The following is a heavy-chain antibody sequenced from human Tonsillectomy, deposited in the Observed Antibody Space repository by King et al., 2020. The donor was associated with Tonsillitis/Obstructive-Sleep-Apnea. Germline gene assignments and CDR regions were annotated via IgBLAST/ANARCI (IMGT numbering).Heavy chain of an antibody. V-gene: IGHV4-39*01. J-gene: IGHJ5*02. CDR3: ASPIGNCSGVSCPPLAGCFAP. Sequence: QLQESGPGLVKPSETLSLTCTVSGGSISSSSYYWGWIRQPPGKGLEWIGSIYYSGSTYYNPSLKSRVTISVDTSKNQFSLKLSSVTAADTAVYYCASPIGNCSGVSCPPLAGCFAPWGQGTLVTVSP. CDR2: IYYSGST. D-gene: IGHD2-15*01. CDR1: GGSISSSSYY.